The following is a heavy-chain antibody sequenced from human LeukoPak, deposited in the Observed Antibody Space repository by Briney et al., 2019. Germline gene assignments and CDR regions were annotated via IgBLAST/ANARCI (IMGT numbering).Heavy chain of an antibody. CDR1: GGSINDAS. Sequence: PSETLSLTCTVSGGSINDASWNWIRKPPGQGLEWIGYIYHSGGTNYNPSLKSRVTISLDTSKNQFSLKLSSVTAADTAVYYCARVGTYYRSLDCWGQGTLVTVSS. CDR2: IYHSGGT. D-gene: IGHD3-10*01. J-gene: IGHJ4*02. V-gene: IGHV4-59*01. CDR3: ARVGTYYRSLDC.